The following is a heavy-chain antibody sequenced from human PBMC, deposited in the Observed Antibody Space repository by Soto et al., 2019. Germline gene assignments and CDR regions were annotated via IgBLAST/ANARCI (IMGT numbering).Heavy chain of an antibody. CDR3: AIDWFDP. J-gene: IGHJ5*02. CDR1: GFIFSNYW. V-gene: IGHV3-7*01. CDR2: IKQDGSEK. Sequence: EVRLVESGGGLVQPGGSLRLSCAASGFIFSNYWMSWVRQAPGKGLEWVANIKQDGSEKHYVDSVKGRFIISRDNAKNSLYLQMNILRAEDTAVYYCAIDWFDPWGQGTLVTVSS.